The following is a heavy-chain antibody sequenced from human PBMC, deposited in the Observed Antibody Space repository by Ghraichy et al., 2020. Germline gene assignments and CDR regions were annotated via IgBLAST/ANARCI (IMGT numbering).Heavy chain of an antibody. D-gene: IGHD2-2*01. CDR1: GFTFSGYW. CDR3: AKNVVAAGKIYYCYYGMDV. V-gene: IGHV3-7*01. Sequence: LSLTCAASGFTFSGYWMTWVRQAPGKGLEWVASIKQDGSEEIYVDSVKGRFNLSRDNAKTSLDLQMNSLRAEDSADYYCAKNVVAAGKIYYCYYGMDVWDQGTTVTVYS. J-gene: IGHJ6*02. CDR2: IKQDGSEE.